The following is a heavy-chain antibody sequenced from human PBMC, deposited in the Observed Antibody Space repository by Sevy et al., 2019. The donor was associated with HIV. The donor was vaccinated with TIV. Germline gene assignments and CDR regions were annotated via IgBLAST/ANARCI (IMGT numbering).Heavy chain of an antibody. CDR1: GGTFSSDA. J-gene: IGHJ6*02. D-gene: IGHD2-15*01. CDR2: IIPMFGTA. CDR3: ARGRRLSGGNDYYYYGMDV. Sequence: ASVKVSCKASGGTFSSDAISWVRQAPGQGLEWMGGIIPMFGTANYAQKFQRRVTITADESTSTAYMDLSSLRSEDTAVYYCARGRRLSGGNDYYYYGMDVWGQGTTVTVSS. V-gene: IGHV1-69*13.